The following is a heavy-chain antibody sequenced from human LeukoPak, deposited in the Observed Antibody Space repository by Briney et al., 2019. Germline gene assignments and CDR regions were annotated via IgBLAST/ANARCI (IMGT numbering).Heavy chain of an antibody. CDR1: GGSFSGYY. CDR3: ARGLVAYGMDV. V-gene: IGHV4-34*01. CDR2: INHSGST. D-gene: IGHD2-15*01. Sequence: SETLSLTCAVYGGSFSGYYWSWIRQPPGKGLEWIGEINHSGSTNYNPSLKSRVTISVDTPKNQFSLKLSSVTAADTAVYYCARGLVAYGMDVWGQGTTVTVSS. J-gene: IGHJ6*02.